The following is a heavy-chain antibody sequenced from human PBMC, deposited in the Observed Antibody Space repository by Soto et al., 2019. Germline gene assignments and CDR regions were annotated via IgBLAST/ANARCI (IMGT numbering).Heavy chain of an antibody. CDR2: ISYDGSNK. J-gene: IGHJ6*03. CDR3: AKAAETRHYYYMDV. CDR1: GFPFSSYV. Sequence: GGSLRLSCAASGFPFSSYVMHWVRQAPGKGLEWVAVISYDGSNKYYADSVKGRFTISRDNSKNTLYLQMNSLRAEDTAVYYCAKAAETRHYYYMDVWGKGTTVTVSS. V-gene: IGHV3-30*18.